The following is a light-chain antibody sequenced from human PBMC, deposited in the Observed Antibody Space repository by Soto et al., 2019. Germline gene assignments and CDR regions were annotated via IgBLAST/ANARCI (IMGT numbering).Light chain of an antibody. CDR1: QSAGGTY. V-gene: IGKV3-20*01. Sequence: EIVLTQSPGTLSLSPGERATLSCRASQSAGGTYLAWYQQKPGQAPRLLIYAASYRATGIPDRFSGSGSGTDFTLTISRPEPGDFAVYYCQHYGSSRTFGPGTQVEIK. J-gene: IGKJ1*01. CDR3: QHYGSSRT. CDR2: AAS.